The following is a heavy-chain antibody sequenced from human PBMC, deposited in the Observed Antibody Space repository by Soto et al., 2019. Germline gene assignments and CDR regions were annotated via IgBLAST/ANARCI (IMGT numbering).Heavy chain of an antibody. CDR1: GFTFSTYW. CDR2: IGGGGTRT. Sequence: EVQLVESGGALVQPGGSLRLSCAASGFTFSTYWMHWVRQGPGKGLVWVSRIGGGGTRTNYADSVRGRFIVSRDNAKSTLYRQINSLPAEDTAVYYCARGTLTSIDMVDYWGQGTLVTVSS. V-gene: IGHV3-74*01. J-gene: IGHJ4*02. D-gene: IGHD2-21*01. CDR3: ARGTLTSIDMVDY.